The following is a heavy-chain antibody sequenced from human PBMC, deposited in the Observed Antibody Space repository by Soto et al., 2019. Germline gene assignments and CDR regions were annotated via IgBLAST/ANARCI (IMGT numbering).Heavy chain of an antibody. CDR1: GGSMNSYY. Sequence: PSETLALHCPVSGGSMNSYYWTGIRRPAGKGLDWIGRVYSSGGTHYNPSLNSRITISLDTSTTQFSLRLLSVPDAASSVYYCAGGQRFYDCLASWG. CDR3: AGGQRFYDCLAS. CDR2: VYSSGGT. D-gene: IGHD3-3*01. V-gene: IGHV4-4*07. J-gene: IGHJ5*01.